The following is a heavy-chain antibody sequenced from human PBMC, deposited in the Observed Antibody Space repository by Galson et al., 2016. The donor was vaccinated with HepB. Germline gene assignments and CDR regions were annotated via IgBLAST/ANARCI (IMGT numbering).Heavy chain of an antibody. CDR3: ARAERYCSGGSCYSGKYYYYGMDV. Sequence: SETLSLTCTVSGGSVSSGSYYWSWIRQPPGKGLEWIGYIYYSGSTNCNPSLKSRVTISLDTSKDQFSLKLSSVTAADTAVYYCARAERYCSGGSCYSGKYYYYGMDVWGQGTTVTVSS. V-gene: IGHV4-61*01. D-gene: IGHD2-15*01. J-gene: IGHJ6*02. CDR2: IYYSGST. CDR1: GGSVSSGSYY.